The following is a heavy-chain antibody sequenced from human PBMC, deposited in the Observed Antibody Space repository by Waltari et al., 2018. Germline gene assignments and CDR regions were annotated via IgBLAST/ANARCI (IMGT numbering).Heavy chain of an antibody. CDR2: IYYSGST. CDR3: ARAYSSSWYRIGAFDI. Sequence: QVQLQESGPGLVKPSETLSLTCTVSGGSISSYYWSWLRQPPGKGLEWIGYIYYSGSTNYNPSLKSRVTISVDTSKNQFSLKLSSVTAADTAVYYCARAYSSSWYRIGAFDIWGQGTMVTVSS. V-gene: IGHV4-59*01. CDR1: GGSISSYY. J-gene: IGHJ3*02. D-gene: IGHD6-13*01.